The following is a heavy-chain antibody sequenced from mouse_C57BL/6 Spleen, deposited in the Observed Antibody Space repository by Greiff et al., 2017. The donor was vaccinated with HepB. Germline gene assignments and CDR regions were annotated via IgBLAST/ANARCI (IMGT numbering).Heavy chain of an antibody. CDR2: IDPENGDT. CDR3: TTGGSDY. J-gene: IGHJ2*01. Sequence: EVQLQQSRAELVRPGASVKLSCTASGFNIKDDYMHWVKQRPEQGLEWIGWIDPENGDTEYASKFQGKATITADTSSNTAYLQLSSLTSEDTAVYYCTTGGSDYWGQGTTLTVSS. CDR1: GFNIKDDY. V-gene: IGHV14-4*01.